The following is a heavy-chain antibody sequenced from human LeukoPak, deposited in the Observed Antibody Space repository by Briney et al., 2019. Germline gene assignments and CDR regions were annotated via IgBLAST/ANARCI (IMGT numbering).Heavy chain of an antibody. D-gene: IGHD5-12*01. Sequence: SETLSLTCIVSGYSINRDYHWAWIRQPPGKGLEWIGSIYYSGSTNYNSSLKSRVTISGDTSKIQISLKLSSVTAADTAVYYCARDKWYSGYLNWFDPWGQGTLVTVSS. CDR1: GYSINRDYH. J-gene: IGHJ5*02. CDR3: ARDKWYSGYLNWFDP. CDR2: IYYSGST. V-gene: IGHV4-38-2*02.